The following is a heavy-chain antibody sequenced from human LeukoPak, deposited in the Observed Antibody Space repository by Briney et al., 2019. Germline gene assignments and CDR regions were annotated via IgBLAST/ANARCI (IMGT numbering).Heavy chain of an antibody. D-gene: IGHD2-15*01. Sequence: GGSLRLSCAASGFTFSDYHMNWIRQAPGKGLEWISFISTSGSTIYYADSVKGRFTISRDNAKNSLYLQMNSLRAEDTAVYYCARDVGEGGFDPWGQGTLVTVSS. CDR3: ARDVGEGGFDP. CDR2: ISTSGSTI. CDR1: GFTFSDYH. J-gene: IGHJ5*02. V-gene: IGHV3-11*04.